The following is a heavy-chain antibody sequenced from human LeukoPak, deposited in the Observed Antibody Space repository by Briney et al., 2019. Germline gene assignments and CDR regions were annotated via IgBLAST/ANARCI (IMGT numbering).Heavy chain of an antibody. CDR1: GFTVSSNY. J-gene: IGHJ2*01. D-gene: IGHD2-15*01. CDR3: ARAGRDIVVVVAAHWYFDL. Sequence: GGSLRLSCAASGFTVSSNYMSWVRQAPGKGLEWVSVIDSGGSTYYADSVKGRFTISRDNSKNTLYLQMNSLRAEDTAVYYCARAGRDIVVVVAAHWYFDLWGRGTLVTVSS. CDR2: IDSGGST. V-gene: IGHV3-53*01.